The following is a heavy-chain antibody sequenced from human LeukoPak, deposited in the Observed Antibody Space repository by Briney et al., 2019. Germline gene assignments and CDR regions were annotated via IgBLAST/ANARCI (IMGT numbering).Heavy chain of an antibody. D-gene: IGHD3-22*01. Sequence: ASVKVSCKASGYTFTGYDINWVRQATGQGLEWMGWMNPNSGNTGYAQKFQGRVTMTRNTSISTAYMELSSLRSEDTAVYYCARVYYDSSGYYYVLRGFGWFDPWGQGTLVTVSS. V-gene: IGHV1-8*01. J-gene: IGHJ5*02. CDR2: MNPNSGNT. CDR3: ARVYYDSSGYYYVLRGFGWFDP. CDR1: GYTFTGYD.